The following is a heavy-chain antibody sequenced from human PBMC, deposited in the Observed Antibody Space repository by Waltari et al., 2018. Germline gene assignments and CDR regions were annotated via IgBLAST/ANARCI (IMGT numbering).Heavy chain of an antibody. D-gene: IGHD6-19*01. CDR2: ISAYNGIT. J-gene: IGHJ6*02. CDR1: GYTFTNYG. CDR3: GRVALGSGFGPYFYYGMDV. Sequence: QVQLVQSGAEVEKPGASVRVSCRASGYTFTNYGIRWVRQVPGQGLEWIGWISAYNGITNYAQTHQGRITLTTDTSTSTAYLDLRSLKSDDTAIYYCGRVALGSGFGPYFYYGMDVWGQGTTVTVSS. V-gene: IGHV1-18*04.